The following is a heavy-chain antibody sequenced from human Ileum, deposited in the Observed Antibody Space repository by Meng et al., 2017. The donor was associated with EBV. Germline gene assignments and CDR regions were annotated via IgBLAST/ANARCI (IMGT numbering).Heavy chain of an antibody. V-gene: IGHV1-69*06. J-gene: IGHJ4*02. CDR2: IIPPFDTA. D-gene: IGHD6-19*01. Sequence: QGRVVECGAEVKKPGLSGKASCKASEGTFSRYSISWVRQAPGQGLEWMGGIIPPFDTANYAQKFQGRVTITADKSTGTAYMELSSLRSEDTAIYYCARGGDSSGWYWYFDYWGQGTLVTVSS. CDR3: ARGGDSSGWYWYFDY. CDR1: EGTFSRYS.